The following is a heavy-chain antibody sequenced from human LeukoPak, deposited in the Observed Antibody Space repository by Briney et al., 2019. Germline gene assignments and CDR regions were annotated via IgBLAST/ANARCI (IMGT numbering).Heavy chain of an antibody. CDR2: VSGDGSKT. CDR1: GFTFSRYW. CDR3: ASGAEDSSGYFVS. Sequence: PGGSLRLSCAASGFTFSRYWMHWVRQAPGKGLVWVSRVSGDGSKTNYADSVKGRFTISRDNSKNTLYLQMNSLRAEDSAVYYCASGAEDSSGYFVSWGQGTLVTVSS. V-gene: IGHV3-74*01. J-gene: IGHJ4*02. D-gene: IGHD3-22*01.